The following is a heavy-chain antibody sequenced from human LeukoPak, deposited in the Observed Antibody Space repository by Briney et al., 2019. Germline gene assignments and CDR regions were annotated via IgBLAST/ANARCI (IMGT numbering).Heavy chain of an antibody. CDR2: INTDGSMT. D-gene: IGHD1-26*01. Sequence: PGGSLRLSCAASGFTFSDYWMHWVRQVPGKGLVWVSRINTDGSMTHYADSVKGRFTVSRDNAKSTLYLQMNSLRVEDMAVYYCARIIVGATGIDYWGQGTLVTVSS. J-gene: IGHJ4*02. CDR1: GFTFSDYW. V-gene: IGHV3-74*01. CDR3: ARIIVGATGIDY.